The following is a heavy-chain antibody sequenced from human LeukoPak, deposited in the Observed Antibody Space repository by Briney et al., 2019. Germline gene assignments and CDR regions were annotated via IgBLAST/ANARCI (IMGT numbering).Heavy chain of an antibody. D-gene: IGHD1-26*01. V-gene: IGHV3-21*01. CDR1: GFTFNAYT. CDR3: ARGLVGAAFDY. CDR2: MSSSRDYV. J-gene: IGHJ4*02. Sequence: GGSLILSCGASGFTFNAYTMHWVRQVPGKGLEWVSSMSSSRDYVFYADSVKGRFTIFRDNANQSLDLEMSSLRGEDTAIYYCARGLVGAAFDYWGRGTLATVSS.